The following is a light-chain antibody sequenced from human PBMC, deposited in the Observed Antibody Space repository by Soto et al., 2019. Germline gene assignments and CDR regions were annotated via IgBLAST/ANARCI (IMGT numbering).Light chain of an antibody. CDR1: QGIRHV. V-gene: IGKV1-17*01. Sequence: DIQMTQSPFSLSASVGDRVTITCRASQGIRHVGWFQQKPGEAPKRLIYATSSLEGGVPSRFSGSVSGTEFTLTISSLQPEAFATYFCLQHNTYPYTFGQGTKLDIK. CDR2: ATS. CDR3: LQHNTYPYT. J-gene: IGKJ2*01.